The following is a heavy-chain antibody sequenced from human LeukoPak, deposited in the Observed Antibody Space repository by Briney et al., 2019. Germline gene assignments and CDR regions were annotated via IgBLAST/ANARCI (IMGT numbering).Heavy chain of an antibody. J-gene: IGHJ2*01. D-gene: IGHD3-3*01. CDR2: ICDSGTK. V-gene: IGHV4-59*01. CDR1: GGSITGYY. CDR3: ARYGTWSFDF. Sequence: SVAVSLTCTVSGGSITGYYWSWIRQPPGKGLEWIGYICDSGTKKYNPSLKSRVTISVDTSSNQFSLKLGSVTAADTAVYYCARYGTWSFDFWGRGTLVTV.